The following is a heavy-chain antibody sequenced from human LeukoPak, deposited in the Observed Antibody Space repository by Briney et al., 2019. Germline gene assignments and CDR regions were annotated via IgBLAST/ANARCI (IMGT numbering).Heavy chain of an antibody. CDR1: GGTFSSYA. CDR3: ARDYNYYYDSSGRVPSY. CDR2: IIPIFGTA. J-gene: IGHJ4*02. D-gene: IGHD3-22*01. Sequence: SVKVSCKASGGTFSSYAISWVRQAPGQGLEWMGGIIPIFGTANYAQKFQGRVTITADESTSTAYMELRSLRSDDTAVYYCARDYNYYYDSSGRVPSYWGQGTLVTVSS. V-gene: IGHV1-69*01.